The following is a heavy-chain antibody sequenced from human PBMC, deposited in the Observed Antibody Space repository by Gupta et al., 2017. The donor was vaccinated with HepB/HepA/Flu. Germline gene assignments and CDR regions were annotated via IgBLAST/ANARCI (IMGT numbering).Heavy chain of an antibody. CDR3: AKSEGDGDYFEK. CDR1: GGSFGTDY. Sequence: QVQLQQWGAGLLKPSETLSLTCTIYGGSFGTDYWGWIRQTPGTGLEWIGEITRGAKSDYNPSLKSRATMSVDTSKNQFSLTLRSVTAADTGTYFCAKSEGDGDYFEKWGQGTVVAVSS. J-gene: IGHJ4*02. D-gene: IGHD4-17*01. V-gene: IGHV4-34*02. CDR2: ITRGAKS.